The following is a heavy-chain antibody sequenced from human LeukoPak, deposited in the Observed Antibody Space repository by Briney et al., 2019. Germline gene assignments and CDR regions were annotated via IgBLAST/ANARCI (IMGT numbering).Heavy chain of an antibody. CDR2: ILYSGST. V-gene: IGHV4-59*08. D-gene: IGHD6-13*01. CDR1: GGSISSYY. CDR3: ARLSSSWSYFDY. Sequence: SETLSLTCTVSGGSISSYYWSWIRQPPGKGLECIGYILYSGSTNYNPSLKSLVTISVDPTRNQFPLTLSSVTAADTSVESCARLSSSWSYFDYWGQGTLVTVSS. J-gene: IGHJ4*01.